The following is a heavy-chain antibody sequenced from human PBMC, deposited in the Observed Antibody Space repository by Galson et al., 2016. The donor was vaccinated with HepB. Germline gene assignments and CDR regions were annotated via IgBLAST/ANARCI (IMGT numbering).Heavy chain of an antibody. V-gene: IGHV3-23*01. Sequence: SLRLSCAASGFAFDRRALSWVRQAPGKRLEWVSVIRSAGDITYYADSVKGRFTISRDNSKNTLYLQMDSLRAEDTAIDYCALPNWITTIAVGWFDSWGQGTLVTVSS. J-gene: IGHJ5*01. D-gene: IGHD3-22*01. CDR2: IRSAGDIT. CDR1: GFAFDRRA. CDR3: ALPNWITTIAVGWFDS.